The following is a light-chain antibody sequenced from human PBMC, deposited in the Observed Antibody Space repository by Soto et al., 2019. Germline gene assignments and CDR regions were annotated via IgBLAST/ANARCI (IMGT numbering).Light chain of an antibody. V-gene: IGLV2-14*01. Sequence: QSVLTQPASVSVSPGQSITISCTGTSSDVGGYNYVSWYQQQPGKAPKFMIYDVSNRPSGVSNRLSGSKSGNTASLTISGFQAEDEADYYCCSYTTSNTRQIVFGTGTKVTVL. CDR1: SSDVGGYNY. CDR3: CSYTTSNTRQIV. CDR2: DVS. J-gene: IGLJ1*01.